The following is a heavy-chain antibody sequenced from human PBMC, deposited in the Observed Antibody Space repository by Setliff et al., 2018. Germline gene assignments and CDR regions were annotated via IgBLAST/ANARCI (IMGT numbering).Heavy chain of an antibody. V-gene: IGHV3-7*01. CDR1: GFIFSTYW. D-gene: IGHD3-16*01. CDR3: ARDRGGGLYDY. CDR2: IKQDGSDK. Sequence: GGSLRLSCAASGFIFSTYWMSWVRQAPGKGLEWVANIKQDGSDKYYVDSVKGRFTISRDNAKNSLYLQMDSLRVEDTAMYFCARDRGGGLYDYWGRGTLVTVSS. J-gene: IGHJ4*02.